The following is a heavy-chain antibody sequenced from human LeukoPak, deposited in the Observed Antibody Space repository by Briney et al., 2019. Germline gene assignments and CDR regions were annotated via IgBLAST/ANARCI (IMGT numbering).Heavy chain of an antibody. D-gene: IGHD3-10*01. Sequence: GGSLRLSCAASGFTFSSYEMNWVRQAPGKGLEWVSYISSSGSTIYYADSVKGRFTISRDNAENSLYLQMNSLRAEDTAVYYCARDGHYYGSGSYYRLGFDYWGQGTLVTVSS. CDR2: ISSSGSTI. J-gene: IGHJ4*02. CDR3: ARDGHYYGSGSYYRLGFDY. CDR1: GFTFSSYE. V-gene: IGHV3-48*03.